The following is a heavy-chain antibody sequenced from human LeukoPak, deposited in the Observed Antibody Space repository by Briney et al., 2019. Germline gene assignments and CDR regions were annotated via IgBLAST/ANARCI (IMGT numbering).Heavy chain of an antibody. Sequence: GASVKVSCKASGYTFTGYYMHWVRQAPGQGLEWMGIINPSGGSTSYAQKFQGRVTMTRDTSTSTVYMELSSLRSEDTAVYYCASERVANDCSGGSCYLGYWGQGTLVTVSS. CDR2: INPSGGST. CDR1: GYTFTGYY. V-gene: IGHV1-46*03. D-gene: IGHD2-15*01. CDR3: ASERVANDCSGGSCYLGY. J-gene: IGHJ4*02.